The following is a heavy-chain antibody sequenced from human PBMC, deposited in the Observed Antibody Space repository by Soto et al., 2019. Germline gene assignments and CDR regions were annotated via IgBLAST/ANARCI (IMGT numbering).Heavy chain of an antibody. CDR2: ISSNGVGT. CDR1: GFTLSGYA. CDR3: ARRARPDFYYMDV. D-gene: IGHD6-6*01. V-gene: IGHV3-64*01. J-gene: IGHJ6*03. Sequence: EVQLAESGGGLAQPGGSLRLSCAASGFTLSGYAMDWVRQAPGKGLEYVSGISSNGVGTYYANSVQGRLTISRDNSKDTVDLQMGSLRPEGMAVYYCARRARPDFYYMDVWGKGTTVTVSS.